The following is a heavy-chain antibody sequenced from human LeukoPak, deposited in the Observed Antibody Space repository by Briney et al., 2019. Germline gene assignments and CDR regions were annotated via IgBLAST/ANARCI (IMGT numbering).Heavy chain of an antibody. V-gene: IGHV1-2*02. CDR3: AAAAQLGPYYFDY. Sequence: ASVKVSCKASGYTFTGYNMQWLRQAPGQGLEWMGWINPNSGGTNYAQKFQGRVTMTRDTSISTAYMELSSLRSEDTAVYYCAAAAQLGPYYFDYWGQGTLVTVSS. D-gene: IGHD6-13*01. CDR2: INPNSGGT. CDR1: GYTFTGYN. J-gene: IGHJ4*02.